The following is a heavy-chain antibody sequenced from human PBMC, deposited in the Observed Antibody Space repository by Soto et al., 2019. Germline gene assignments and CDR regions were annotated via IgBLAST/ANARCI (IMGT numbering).Heavy chain of an antibody. J-gene: IGHJ4*02. CDR2: ISHNDLK. CDR1: GDSVNTHDW. Sequence: SETLSLTCAVSGDSVNTHDWWAWVRQPPGKRPEWIGEISHNDLKNYHPFLKTRLSFSISRDRSSLQFSLSLRSVTATDTAVYCCARRTSSGAIDDWGQGKMVTVYS. D-gene: IGHD2-8*02. V-gene: IGHV4-4*01. CDR3: ARRTSSGAIDD.